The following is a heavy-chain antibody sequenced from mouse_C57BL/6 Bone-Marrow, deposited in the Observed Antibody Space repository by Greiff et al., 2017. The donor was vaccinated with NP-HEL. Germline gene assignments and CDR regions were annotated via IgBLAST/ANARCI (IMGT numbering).Heavy chain of an antibody. V-gene: IGHV5-9*01. Sequence: EVQVVESGGGLVKPGGSLKLSCAASGFTFSSYTMSWVRQTPEKRLEWVATISGGGGNTYYPDSVKGRFTISRDNAKNTLYLQMSSLRSEDTALYYCARQRGNYQAWFAYWGQGTLVTVSA. D-gene: IGHD2-1*01. CDR1: GFTFSSYT. CDR2: ISGGGGNT. CDR3: ARQRGNYQAWFAY. J-gene: IGHJ3*01.